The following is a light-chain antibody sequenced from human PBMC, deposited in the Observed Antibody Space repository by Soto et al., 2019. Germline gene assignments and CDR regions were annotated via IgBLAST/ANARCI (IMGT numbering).Light chain of an antibody. J-gene: IGKJ5*01. CDR1: ESISRH. CDR3: QQTYSTLSIT. Sequence: DIQMTQSPSSLSASVGDRVTITCRAGESISRHLNWYQQKPGKAPKILIYAASSLQNGVPSRFRGSGSGTDFTLTITNLQPEDFATYYCQQTYSTLSITFGQGTRL. V-gene: IGKV1-39*01. CDR2: AAS.